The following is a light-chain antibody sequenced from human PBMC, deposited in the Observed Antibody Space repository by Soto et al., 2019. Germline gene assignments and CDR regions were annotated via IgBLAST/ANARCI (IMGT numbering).Light chain of an antibody. CDR2: EVS. CDR1: QSLLHITGETF. V-gene: IGKV2D-29*02. Sequence: DVVMTQTPLSLSVAPGQPASISCKSSQSLLHITGETFLFWYLQKPGQSPQLLIYEVSTRVSGVPDRFSGSGSGTDFTLEIIRVETDDVGIYYCMQSTQLPPTFGQGTRLEIK. CDR3: MQSTQLPPT. J-gene: IGKJ5*01.